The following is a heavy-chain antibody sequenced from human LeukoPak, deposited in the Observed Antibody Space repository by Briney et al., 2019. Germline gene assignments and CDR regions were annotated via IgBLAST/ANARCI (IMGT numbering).Heavy chain of an antibody. CDR1: GGSFSGYY. D-gene: IGHD5-12*01. J-gene: IGHJ5*02. CDR3: ARADSGYDSDWFDP. V-gene: IGHV4-34*01. CDR2: INHSGST. Sequence: SETLSLTCAVYGGSFSGYYWSWIRQPPGKGLEWIGEINHSGSTNYNPSLKSRVTISINTSKNKFSLKLSSVTAADTAVYYCARADSGYDSDWFDPWGQGTLVTVSS.